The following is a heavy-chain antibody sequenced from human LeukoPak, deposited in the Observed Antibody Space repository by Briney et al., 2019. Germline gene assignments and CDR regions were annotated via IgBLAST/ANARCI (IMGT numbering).Heavy chain of an antibody. CDR3: AKAPYYDFWSAYYTGFIPYFDY. CDR2: ISGRGGST. V-gene: IGHV3-23*01. J-gene: IGHJ4*02. Sequence: GGSLRLSCAASGFTFSSYAMTWVRQAPGKGLEWVSSISGRGGSTYYADSVKGRFTISRDNSKNTLYLQVNSLRAEDTAVYYCAKAPYYDFWSAYYTGFIPYFDYWGQGTLVTVSS. CDR1: GFTFSSYA. D-gene: IGHD3-3*01.